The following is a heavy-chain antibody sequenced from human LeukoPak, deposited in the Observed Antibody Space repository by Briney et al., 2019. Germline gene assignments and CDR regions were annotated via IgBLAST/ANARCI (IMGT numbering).Heavy chain of an antibody. D-gene: IGHD5-24*01. CDR1: GFTFSSYG. J-gene: IGHJ6*03. CDR3: ARDLDGDGYNYYYYYMDV. Sequence: PGGSLRLSCAASGFTFSSYGMHWVRQAPGKGLEWVAFIRYDGSNKYYADSVKGRFTISRDNAKNSLYLQMNSLRAEDTAVYYCARDLDGDGYNYYYYYMDVWGKGTTVTVSS. V-gene: IGHV3-30*02. CDR2: IRYDGSNK.